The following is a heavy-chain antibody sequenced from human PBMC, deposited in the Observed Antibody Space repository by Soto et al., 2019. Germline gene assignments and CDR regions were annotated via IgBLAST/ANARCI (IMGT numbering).Heavy chain of an antibody. J-gene: IGHJ4*02. CDR3: ARDRYRMNGYYNAPTFDY. CDR1: GYTFTSYG. CDR2: ISAYNGNT. D-gene: IGHD3-9*01. V-gene: IGHV1-18*04. Sequence: ASVKVSCKASGYTFTSYGISWVRQAPGQGLEWMGWISAYNGNTNYAQKLQGRVTMTTDTSTSTAYMELRSLRSDDTAVYYCARDRYRMNGYYNAPTFDYWGQGTLVTVSS.